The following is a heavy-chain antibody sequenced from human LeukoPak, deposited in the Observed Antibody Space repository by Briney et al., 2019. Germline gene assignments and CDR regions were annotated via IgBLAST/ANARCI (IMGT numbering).Heavy chain of an antibody. D-gene: IGHD2-15*01. CDR3: ARDSDCSGGSCYWPLDY. CDR2: IKLDGSEK. Sequence: GGSLRLSCAASGFTFSSYWMSWVRQAPGKGLEWVATIKLDGSEKYYVDSVKGRFTISRDNVRNSLFLQMNSLRTEDTSVYYCARDSDCSGGSCYWPLDYWGQGTLVTVSS. J-gene: IGHJ4*02. CDR1: GFTFSSYW. V-gene: IGHV3-7*01.